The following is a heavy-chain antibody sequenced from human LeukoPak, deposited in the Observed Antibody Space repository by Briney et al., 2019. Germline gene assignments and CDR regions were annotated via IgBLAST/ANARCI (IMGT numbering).Heavy chain of an antibody. Sequence: SETLSLTRTVTGGSISSYYWSWIRQPPGKGLEWIAYISDIGSINYNPSLKSRVTISLDTSKNQFSLKLSSVTAADTAVYYCAGHHPRNTVDFWGQGTLVTVSS. CDR2: ISDIGSI. CDR1: GGSISSYY. V-gene: IGHV4-59*08. J-gene: IGHJ4*02. D-gene: IGHD2/OR15-2a*01. CDR3: AGHHPRNTVDF.